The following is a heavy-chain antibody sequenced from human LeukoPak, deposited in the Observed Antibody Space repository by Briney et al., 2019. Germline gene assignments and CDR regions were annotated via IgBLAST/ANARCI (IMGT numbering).Heavy chain of an antibody. CDR3: ARGGSGWPIDY. J-gene: IGHJ4*02. V-gene: IGHV3-21*01. CDR2: ISSSSSYI. CDR1: GSTFSSYS. D-gene: IGHD6-19*01. Sequence: PGGSLRLSCAASGSTFSSYSMNWVRQAPGKGLEWVSSISSSSSYIYYADSVKGRFTISRDNAKNSLYLQMNSLRAEDTAVYYCARGGSGWPIDYWGQGTLVTVSS.